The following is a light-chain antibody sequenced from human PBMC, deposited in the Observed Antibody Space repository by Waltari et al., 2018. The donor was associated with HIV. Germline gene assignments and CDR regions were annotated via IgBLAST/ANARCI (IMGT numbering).Light chain of an antibody. V-gene: IGKV1-39*01. CDR3: QQSYSTLL. J-gene: IGKJ2*01. Sequence: DIQMTQSPSSLSESVGDRVTITCRASQSISSYLNWYQQKPGKAPKLLIYAASSLQSGFPSRFSGSGSGTDFTLTISSLQPEDFATYYCQQSYSTLLFGQGTKLEIK. CDR1: QSISSY. CDR2: AAS.